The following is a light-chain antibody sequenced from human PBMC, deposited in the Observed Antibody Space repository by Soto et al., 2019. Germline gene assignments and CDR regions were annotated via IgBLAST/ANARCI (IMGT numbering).Light chain of an antibody. Sequence: EIVLTQSPGTLSLSPGERATLSCRASQSVSSSYLAWYQQKPGQAPRLLIYGASSRATGIPDRFSGSGSGTDFTLTISRLEPDDFAVYYCQQYDNWPWTFGQGTKVEIK. CDR1: QSVSSSY. J-gene: IGKJ1*01. V-gene: IGKV3-20*01. CDR2: GAS. CDR3: QQYDNWPWT.